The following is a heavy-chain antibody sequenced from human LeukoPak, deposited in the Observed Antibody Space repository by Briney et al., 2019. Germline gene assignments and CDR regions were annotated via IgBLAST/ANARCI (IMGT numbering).Heavy chain of an antibody. D-gene: IGHD5-18*01. CDR1: GYTFDDYA. Sequence: PGRSLRLSCEASGYTFDDYAMHWVRQAPGKGVEWVSGISWSSGSIGYADSVKGRFSIARDNGKNSLYLQMDSLTTEDTALYYCAKGHTYGLGESYLDFWGQGTLVSVSS. J-gene: IGHJ4*02. CDR2: ISWSSGSI. V-gene: IGHV3-9*01. CDR3: AKGHTYGLGESYLDF.